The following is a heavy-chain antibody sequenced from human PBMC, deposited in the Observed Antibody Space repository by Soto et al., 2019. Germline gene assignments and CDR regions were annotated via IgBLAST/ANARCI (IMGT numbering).Heavy chain of an antibody. CDR1: GGTFSSYA. J-gene: IGHJ6*02. CDR3: AIHRVSGSDAYYYGMDV. Sequence: SVKVSCKASGGTFSSYAISWVRQAPGQGLEWMGGIIPIFGTADYAQKFQGRVTITADESTSTAYMELSSLRSEDTAVYYCAIHRVSGSDAYYYGMDVWGQGTTVTVSS. V-gene: IGHV1-69*13. CDR2: IIPIFGTA. D-gene: IGHD1-26*01.